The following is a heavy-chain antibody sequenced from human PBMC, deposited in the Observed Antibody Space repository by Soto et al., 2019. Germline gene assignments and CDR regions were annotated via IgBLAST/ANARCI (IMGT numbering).Heavy chain of an antibody. V-gene: IGHV3-30*03. CDR2: ISFDGTTE. CDR1: EFTFSSYA. Sequence: QLVESGGRGVQPGRSLRLSCEASEFTFSSYAMHWFRQAPGRGLEWVALISFDGTTEYYADSVKGRFIISRDNSRSMVYLQRDSLRPNDTAIYYCARPIPRWSYHYGMDVWGQGTTVTVSS. J-gene: IGHJ6*02. CDR3: ARPIPRWSYHYGMDV. D-gene: IGHD2-15*01.